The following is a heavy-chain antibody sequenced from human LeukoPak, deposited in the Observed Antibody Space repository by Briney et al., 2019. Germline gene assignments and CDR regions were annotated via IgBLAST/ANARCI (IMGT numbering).Heavy chain of an antibody. CDR3: ARQLYSYGYYFDY. Sequence: SETLSLTCTISGGSISSYYWSWIRQPPGKGLEWIGYIYYSGSTNYNPSLKSRVTISVDTSKNQFSLKLSSVTAADTAVYYCARQLYSYGYYFDYWGQGTLVTVSS. CDR1: GGSISSYY. V-gene: IGHV4-59*01. CDR2: IYYSGST. J-gene: IGHJ4*02. D-gene: IGHD5-18*01.